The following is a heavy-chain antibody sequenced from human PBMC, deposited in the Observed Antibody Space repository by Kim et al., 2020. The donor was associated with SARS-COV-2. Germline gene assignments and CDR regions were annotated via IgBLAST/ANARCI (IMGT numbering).Heavy chain of an antibody. CDR2: IWYDGSNK. CDR3: ARDRNGITIFWPDY. Sequence: GGSLRLSCAASGFTFSSYGMHWVRQAPGKGLEWVAVIWYDGSNKYYADSVKGRFTISRDNSKNTLYLQMNSLRAEDTAVYYCARDRNGITIFWPDYWGQGTLVTVSS. CDR1: GFTFSSYG. V-gene: IGHV3-33*01. D-gene: IGHD3-9*01. J-gene: IGHJ4*02.